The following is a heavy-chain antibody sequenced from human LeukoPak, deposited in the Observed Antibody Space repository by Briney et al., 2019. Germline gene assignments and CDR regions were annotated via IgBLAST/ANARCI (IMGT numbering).Heavy chain of an antibody. CDR3: ARLSPFDYDHYYFDY. CDR2: IYPGDSDT. CDR1: GSSFTSYW. Sequence: PGESLKISCKGSGSSFTSYWIGWVRQMPGKGLEWMGIIYPGDSDTRYSPSSQGQVTISADKSISTAYLQWSSLKASDTAMYYCARLSPFDYDHYYFDYWGQGTLVTVSS. J-gene: IGHJ4*02. V-gene: IGHV5-51*01. D-gene: IGHD4-17*01.